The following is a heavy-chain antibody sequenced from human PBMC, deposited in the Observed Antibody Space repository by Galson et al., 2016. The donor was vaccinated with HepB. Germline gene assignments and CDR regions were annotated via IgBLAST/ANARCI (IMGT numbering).Heavy chain of an antibody. CDR1: GYNFINYW. V-gene: IGHV5-51*01. CDR3: VRRHRDFDFWSAAGY. CDR2: IYPGDSDT. J-gene: IGHJ4*02. Sequence: QSGAEVKKPGESLKISCQGSGYNFINYWIGWVRQRPGEGLEWMGIIYPGDSDTRYSPSFKGQVPLSLDKSISTAYLQWSNLKASDTAMYYCVRRHRDFDFWSAAGYWGQGTLVTVSS. D-gene: IGHD3-3*01.